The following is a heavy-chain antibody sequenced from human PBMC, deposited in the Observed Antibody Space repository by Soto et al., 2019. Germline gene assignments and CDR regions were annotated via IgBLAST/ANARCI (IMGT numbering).Heavy chain of an antibody. Sequence: GGSLRLSCAASGFTFSSYAMSWVRQAPGKGLEWVSAISGSGGSTYYADSVKGRFTISRDNSKNTLYLQMTSLRAEDTAVYYCARSRNYDSSGYYAFDIWGQGTMVTVSS. D-gene: IGHD3-22*01. CDR2: ISGSGGST. CDR3: ARSRNYDSSGYYAFDI. CDR1: GFTFSSYA. J-gene: IGHJ3*02. V-gene: IGHV3-23*01.